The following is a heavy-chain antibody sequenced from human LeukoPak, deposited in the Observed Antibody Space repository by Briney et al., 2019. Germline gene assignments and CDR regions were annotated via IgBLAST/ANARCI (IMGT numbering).Heavy chain of an antibody. J-gene: IGHJ4*02. CDR1: GFTLSSYW. D-gene: IGHD1-1*01. V-gene: IGHV3-74*03. CDR3: ATSRTFDY. CDR2: INIDGSNT. Sequence: GGSLRLSCAASGFTLSSYWMHWVRQAPGKGLVWVSHINIDGSNTKYADSVKGRFTISRDNAENTLYLQMNSLRVDDTAVYYCATSRTFDYWGQETLGTVS.